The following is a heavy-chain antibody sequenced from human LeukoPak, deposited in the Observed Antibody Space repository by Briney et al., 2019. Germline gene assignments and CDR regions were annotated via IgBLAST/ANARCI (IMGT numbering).Heavy chain of an antibody. CDR1: GYTFTSYG. CDR3: ARSYYYDSSGYYPLMAH. Sequence: ASVKVSCKASGYTFTSYGISWVRQAPGQGLEWMGWISAYNGNTNYAQKVQGRVTMTTDTSTSTAYMELRSLRSDDTAVYYCARSYYYDSSGYYPLMAHWGQGTLVTVSS. J-gene: IGHJ1*01. D-gene: IGHD3-22*01. V-gene: IGHV1-18*01. CDR2: ISAYNGNT.